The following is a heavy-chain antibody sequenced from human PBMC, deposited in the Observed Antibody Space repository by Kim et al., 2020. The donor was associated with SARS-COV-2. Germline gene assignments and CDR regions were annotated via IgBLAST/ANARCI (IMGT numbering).Heavy chain of an antibody. D-gene: IGHD3-10*02. Sequence: NNPSRQSRVIISVDTSKNHFSLKLSSVTAADTAVYYCARGAMFRYYFDYWGQGTLVTVSS. V-gene: IGHV4-31*02. CDR3: ARGAMFRYYFDY. J-gene: IGHJ4*02.